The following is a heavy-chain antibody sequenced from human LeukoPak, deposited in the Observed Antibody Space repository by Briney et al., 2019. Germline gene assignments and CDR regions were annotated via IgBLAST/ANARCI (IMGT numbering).Heavy chain of an antibody. Sequence: ASVKVSCKASGYTFTGYHMHWVRQAPGQGLEWMGRINPNSGDTNYAQKFQGRVTMTRDTSISTAYMELGRLRSDDTAVYYCARDYCSSTSCLFDCWGQGTLVTVSS. V-gene: IGHV1-2*06. CDR3: ARDYCSSTSCLFDC. CDR2: INPNSGDT. D-gene: IGHD2-2*01. J-gene: IGHJ4*02. CDR1: GYTFTGYH.